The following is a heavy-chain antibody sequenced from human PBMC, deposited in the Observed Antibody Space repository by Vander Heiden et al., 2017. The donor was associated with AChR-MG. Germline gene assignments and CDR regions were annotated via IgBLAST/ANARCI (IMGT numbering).Heavy chain of an antibody. V-gene: IGHV3-23*01. D-gene: IGHD2-2*01. J-gene: IGHJ4*02. CDR1: GFTFSSYA. Sequence: EVQLLESGGGLVQPGGSLRLSCAASGFTFSSYAMSWVRQAPGKGLEWVSAITGSGGSTYYADSVKGRFTISRDNSKNTLYLQMISLRAEDTAVYYCAKAHCSSTSCYGGFDYWGQGTLVTVSS. CDR2: ITGSGGST. CDR3: AKAHCSSTSCYGGFDY.